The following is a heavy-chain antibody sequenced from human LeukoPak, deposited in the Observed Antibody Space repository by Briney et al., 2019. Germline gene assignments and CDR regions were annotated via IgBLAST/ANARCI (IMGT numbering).Heavy chain of an antibody. CDR3: AGGPAGTAFDD. J-gene: IGHJ4*03. D-gene: IGHD1-1*01. CDR1: GVSISSYY. CDR2: IYTSGNT. V-gene: IGHV4-4*07. Sequence: SETLSLTCTVSGVSISSYYWSWIRHPAGKGLEWIGRIYTSGNTNYKPSLKSRLTISVDKSKNHLSLKLSSLTAADTAFYYCAGGPAGTAFDDWGHGTLVTVSS.